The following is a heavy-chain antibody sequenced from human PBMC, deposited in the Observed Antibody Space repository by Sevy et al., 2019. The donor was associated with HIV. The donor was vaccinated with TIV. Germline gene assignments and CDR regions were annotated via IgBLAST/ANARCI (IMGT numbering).Heavy chain of an antibody. CDR3: ARDRGEILSSAFDY. CDR2: ISYDGRNNK. J-gene: IGHJ4*02. Sequence: GGSLRLSCAASGFTFSDYRMYWVRQAPGKGLEWVAVISYDGRNNKYNADSVKGRFTISRDNSKNTVYLQMNSLRAEDTAIYYCARDRGEILSSAFDYWGQRTLVTVSS. V-gene: IGHV3-30*04. CDR1: GFTFSDYR. D-gene: IGHD3-16*01.